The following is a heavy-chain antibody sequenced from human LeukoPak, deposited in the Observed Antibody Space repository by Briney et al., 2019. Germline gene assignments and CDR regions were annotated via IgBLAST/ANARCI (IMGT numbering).Heavy chain of an antibody. CDR3: ARVKGAAALNWFDP. CDR1: GYTFTSYA. J-gene: IGHJ5*02. D-gene: IGHD6-13*01. Sequence: ASVKVSCKASGYTFTSYAMNWVRQAPGQGLEWMGWINTNTGNPTYAQGFTGRFVFSLDTSVSTAYPQISSLKAEDTAVYYCARVKGAAALNWFDPWGQGTLVTVSS. CDR2: INTNTGNP. V-gene: IGHV7-4-1*02.